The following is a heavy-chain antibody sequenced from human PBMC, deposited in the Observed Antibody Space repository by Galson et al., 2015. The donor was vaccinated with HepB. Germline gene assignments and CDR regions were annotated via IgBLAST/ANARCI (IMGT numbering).Heavy chain of an antibody. Sequence: SLRLSCAASGFTLSSYWMSWVRQAPGKGLEWVANIKQDGSEKYYVDSVKGRFTISRDNAKNSLYLQMNSLRAEDTAVYYCARVGPYVWGGPFDYWGQGTLVTVSS. V-gene: IGHV3-7*03. J-gene: IGHJ4*02. CDR3: ARVGPYVWGGPFDY. CDR2: IKQDGSEK. D-gene: IGHD3-16*01. CDR1: GFTLSSYW.